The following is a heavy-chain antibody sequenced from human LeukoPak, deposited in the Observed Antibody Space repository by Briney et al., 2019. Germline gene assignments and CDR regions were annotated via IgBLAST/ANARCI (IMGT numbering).Heavy chain of an antibody. CDR1: GYTFTSYG. J-gene: IGHJ6*03. CDR3: ARGYYGSGNYYYYMDV. V-gene: IGHV1-18*01. CDR2: ISAYNGNT. D-gene: IGHD3-10*01. Sequence: ASVKVSCKASGYTFTSYGISWVRQAPGQGLEWMGWISAYNGNTNYAQKLQGRVTITADKSTSTAYMELSSLRSEDTAVYYCARGYYGSGNYYYYMDVWGKGTTVTVSS.